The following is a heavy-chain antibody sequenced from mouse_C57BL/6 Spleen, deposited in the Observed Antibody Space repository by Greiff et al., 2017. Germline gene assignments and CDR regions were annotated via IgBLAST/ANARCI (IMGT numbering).Heavy chain of an antibody. Sequence: QVQLKQPGAELVKPGASVKLSCKASGYTFTSYWMHWVKQRPGQGLEWIGMIHPNSGSTNYNEKFKSKATLTVDKSSSTAYMQLSSLTSEDSAVYYCARYDYEGFAYWGQGTLVTVSA. CDR1: GYTFTSYW. CDR2: IHPNSGST. V-gene: IGHV1-64*01. J-gene: IGHJ3*01. D-gene: IGHD2-4*01. CDR3: ARYDYEGFAY.